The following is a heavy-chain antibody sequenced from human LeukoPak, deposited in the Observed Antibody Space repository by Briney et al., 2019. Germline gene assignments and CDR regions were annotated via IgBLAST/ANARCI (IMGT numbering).Heavy chain of an antibody. CDR3: GRSRGAGPGAHFDV. CDR2: ISASGSYT. CDR1: GFSFSDEY. Sequence: PGGSLGLSCAASGFSFSDEYMSWIRQAPGQGLEWISYISASGSYTNYADSVEGRFTISRDNAKNSLYLQMNSLRAEGTAVYYCGRSRGAGPGAHFDVWGQGALVTVSS. V-gene: IGHV3-11*03. D-gene: IGHD6-19*01. J-gene: IGHJ4*02.